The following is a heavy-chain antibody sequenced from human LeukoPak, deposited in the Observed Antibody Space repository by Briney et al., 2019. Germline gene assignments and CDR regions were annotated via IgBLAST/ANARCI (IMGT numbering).Heavy chain of an antibody. CDR1: AFTFSNYW. D-gene: IGHD3-22*01. V-gene: IGHV3-74*01. Sequence: GSLRLSCAASAFTFSNYWMHWVRQAPGKGLVWVSRINSEGRSTSNADSVKGRFTISRDNAKNTLHLQMNSLRAEDTAVYYCARDMDDSSGYAFDYWGQGTLVTVSS. CDR3: ARDMDDSSGYAFDY. CDR2: INSEGRST. J-gene: IGHJ4*02.